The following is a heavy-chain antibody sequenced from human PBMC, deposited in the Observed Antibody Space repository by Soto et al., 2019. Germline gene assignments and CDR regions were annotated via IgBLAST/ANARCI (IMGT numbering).Heavy chain of an antibody. Sequence: PGGSLRLSCAASGFTFSSYSMNWVRQAPGKGLEWVSYISSSSSTIYYADSVKDRFTISRDNAKNSLYLQMNSLRDEDTAVYYCARKNTYYYDSSGRMDVWGQGTTVTVSS. J-gene: IGHJ6*02. V-gene: IGHV3-48*02. CDR1: GFTFSSYS. D-gene: IGHD3-22*01. CDR3: ARKNTYYYDSSGRMDV. CDR2: ISSSSSTI.